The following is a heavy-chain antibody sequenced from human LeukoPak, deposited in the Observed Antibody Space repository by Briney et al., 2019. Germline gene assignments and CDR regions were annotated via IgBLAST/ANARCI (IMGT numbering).Heavy chain of an antibody. V-gene: IGHV3-30*04. CDR2: ISYDGNNK. CDR3: ASCRGPCYSGQYYFDY. Sequence: GGSLRLSCAASGFTFSSCAMHWVRQAPGKGLEWVAVISYDGNNKYYADSVKGRFTISRDNSKNTLYLQMNSLRAEDTAVYYCASCRGPCYSGQYYFDYWGQGTLVTVSS. D-gene: IGHD2-15*01. CDR1: GFTFSSCA. J-gene: IGHJ4*02.